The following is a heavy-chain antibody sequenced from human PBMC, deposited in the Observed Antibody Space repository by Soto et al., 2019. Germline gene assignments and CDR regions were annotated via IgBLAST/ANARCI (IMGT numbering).Heavy chain of an antibody. CDR2: IYFSGRT. D-gene: IGHD3-16*01. Sequence: PSETLSLTCTVSGDSVSSGDYYWTWIRQPPGKGLEWVGHIYFSGRTNYIPSLESRVTISLDTSKNQFSLKLTSVTAADTAVYYCERVPTDTYMIYWSDPWGQGTLVTVSS. CDR3: ERVPTDTYMIYWSDP. J-gene: IGHJ5*02. V-gene: IGHV4-61*08. CDR1: GDSVSSGDYY.